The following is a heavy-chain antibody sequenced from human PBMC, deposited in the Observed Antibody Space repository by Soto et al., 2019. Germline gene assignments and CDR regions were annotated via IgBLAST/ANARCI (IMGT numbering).Heavy chain of an antibody. CDR2: IKEYGSRQ. D-gene: IGHD3-10*01. CDR1: ELTFNRRW. Sequence: PXGSLRLACLASELTFNRRWMSWVRQAPGKGLEWVANIKEYGSRQHYVDSVEVRFTISRDNAKNSLFLQMNSLRAEATAVYYCARDYYGWGSHDNWGQGTLVTVSS. J-gene: IGHJ4*02. V-gene: IGHV3-7*03. CDR3: ARDYYGWGSHDN.